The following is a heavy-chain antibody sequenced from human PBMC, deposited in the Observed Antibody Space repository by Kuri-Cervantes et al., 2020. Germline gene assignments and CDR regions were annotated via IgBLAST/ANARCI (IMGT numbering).Heavy chain of an antibody. Sequence: LSLTCAASGFTFSSYGMHWVRQAPGKGLEWVAVISYDGSNKYYADSVKGRFTISRDNSKNTLYLQMNSLRAEDTAVYYCAKGRYYYGSGSYRDGMDVWGQGTTVTVSS. CDR2: ISYDGSNK. CDR1: GFTFSSYG. V-gene: IGHV3-30*18. D-gene: IGHD3-10*01. J-gene: IGHJ6*02. CDR3: AKGRYYYGSGSYRDGMDV.